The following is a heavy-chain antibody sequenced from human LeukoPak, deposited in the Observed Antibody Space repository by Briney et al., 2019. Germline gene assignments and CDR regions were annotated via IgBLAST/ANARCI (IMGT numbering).Heavy chain of an antibody. CDR3: ARDLWYYDSSGI. V-gene: IGHV4-61*02. CDR1: GGSISSGSYY. CDR2: IYTSGST. D-gene: IGHD3-22*01. Sequence: SQTLSLTCTVSGGSISSGSYYWSWIRQPAGKGLEWIGRIYTSGSTNYNPSLKSRVTISVDTSKNQFSLKLSSVTAADTAVYYCARDLWYYDSSGIWGQGTMVTVSS. J-gene: IGHJ3*02.